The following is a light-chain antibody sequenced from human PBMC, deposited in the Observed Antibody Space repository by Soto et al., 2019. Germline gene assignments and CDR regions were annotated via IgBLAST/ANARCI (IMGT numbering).Light chain of an antibody. CDR2: KAS. Sequence: DIQMTQSPSTLSGSVGDRVTITCRASQTISSWLAWYQQKPGKAPKLLIYKASTLKSGVPSRFSGSGSGTKFTLTIASLQPEDFATYYCQQLNTYLATFGPGTKVDIK. CDR3: QQLNTYLAT. V-gene: IGKV1-5*03. CDR1: QTISSW. J-gene: IGKJ3*01.